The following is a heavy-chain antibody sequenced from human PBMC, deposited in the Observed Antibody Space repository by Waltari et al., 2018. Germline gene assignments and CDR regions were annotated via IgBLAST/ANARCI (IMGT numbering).Heavy chain of an antibody. CDR2: IYHSGTN. CDR3: ARSEEGYCSGGSCPLLDY. Sequence: QVQLQESGPGLVKPSETLSLTCAVSGYSIGSGYYWGWIRQPPGTGLEWIGSIYHSGTNSYTPSLKSRVTFAVDTSKTQFSLKLRSVTAADTAVYYCARSEEGYCSGGSCPLLDYWGQGTLVTVSS. CDR1: GYSIGSGYY. V-gene: IGHV4-38-2*01. J-gene: IGHJ4*02. D-gene: IGHD2-15*01.